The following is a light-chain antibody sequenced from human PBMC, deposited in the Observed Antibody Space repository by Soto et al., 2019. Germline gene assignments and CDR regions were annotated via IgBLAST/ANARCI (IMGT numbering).Light chain of an antibody. CDR2: EGS. J-gene: IGLJ2*01. V-gene: IGLV2-23*01. Sequence: QYALTQPASVSGSPGQSITISCTGTSSDVGSYNLVSWYQQHPGKAPKLMIYEGSKRPSGVSNRFSGSKSGNTASLTISGLQAEDEADYYCCSYAGGTVFGGGTKLTVL. CDR1: SSDVGSYNL. CDR3: CSYAGGTV.